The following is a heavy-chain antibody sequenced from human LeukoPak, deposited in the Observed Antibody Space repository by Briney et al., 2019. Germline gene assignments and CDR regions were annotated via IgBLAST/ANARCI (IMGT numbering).Heavy chain of an antibody. CDR1: GFTFSSYA. V-gene: IGHV3-23*01. CDR3: AKESTLAGTSGWFDP. D-gene: IGHD1-1*01. J-gene: IGHJ5*02. CDR2: ISDSGGST. Sequence: PGGSLRLSCAASGFTFSSYAMNWVRQAPGKGLEWVSAISDSGGSTYYADSVKGRFTISRDNSKNTLYLQMNSMRAEDTAVYYCAKESTLAGTSGWFDPWGQGTLVTVSS.